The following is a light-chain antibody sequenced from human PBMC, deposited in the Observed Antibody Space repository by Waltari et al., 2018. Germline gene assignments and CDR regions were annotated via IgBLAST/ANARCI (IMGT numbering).Light chain of an antibody. CDR2: DDS. CDR3: QVWDSSSDHVV. CDR1: DIGYKS. Sequence: SYVLAQPPSVSVAPGVTARITCGGNDIGYKSVHWYQVKAGQAPVVVVSDDSDRPPGTPERFSASNSANTATLTISGVEAGDEADYYCQVWDSSSDHVVFGGGTKLTVL. J-gene: IGLJ2*01. V-gene: IGLV3-21*02.